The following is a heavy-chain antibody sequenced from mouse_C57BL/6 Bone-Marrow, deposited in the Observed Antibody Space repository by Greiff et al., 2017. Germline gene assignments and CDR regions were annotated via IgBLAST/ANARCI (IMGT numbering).Heavy chain of an antibody. V-gene: IGHV3-6*01. D-gene: IGHD4-1*01. J-gene: IGHJ3*01. Sequence: EVKLMESGPGLVKPSQSLSLTCSVTGYSITSGYYWNWIRQFPGNKLEWMGYISYDGSNNYNPSLKNRISITRDTSKNQFFLKLNSVTTEDTATYYCARASLGSAWFAYWGQGTLVTVSA. CDR2: ISYDGSN. CDR3: ARASLGSAWFAY. CDR1: GYSITSGYY.